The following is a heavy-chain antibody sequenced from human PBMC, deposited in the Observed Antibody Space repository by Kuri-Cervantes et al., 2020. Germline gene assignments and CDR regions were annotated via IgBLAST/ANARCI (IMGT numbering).Heavy chain of an antibody. CDR3: ARDLEDDSSGWYPIKLGAFDI. J-gene: IGHJ3*02. CDR1: GFTFSSYA. D-gene: IGHD6-19*01. V-gene: IGHV3-30*07. CDR2: ISYDGSNK. Sequence: LSLTCAASGFTFSSYAMHWVRQAPGKGLEWVAVISYDGSNKYYADSVKGRFTISRDNSKNTLYLQMNSLRAEDTAVYYCARDLEDDSSGWYPIKLGAFDIWGQGTMVTVSS.